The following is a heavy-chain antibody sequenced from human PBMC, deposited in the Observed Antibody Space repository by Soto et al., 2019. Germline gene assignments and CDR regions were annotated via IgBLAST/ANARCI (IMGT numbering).Heavy chain of an antibody. D-gene: IGHD6-19*01. CDR2: ISAYNGNT. V-gene: IGHV1-18*01. Sequence: ASVKVSCKASGYTFTSYGISRVRQAPGQGLERMGWISAYNGNTNYAQKLQGRVTMTTDTSTSTAYMELRSLRSDDTAVYYSAIVGVAGPVAGDYWGQGSLVTVSS. CDR3: AIVGVAGPVAGDY. CDR1: GYTFTSYG. J-gene: IGHJ4*02.